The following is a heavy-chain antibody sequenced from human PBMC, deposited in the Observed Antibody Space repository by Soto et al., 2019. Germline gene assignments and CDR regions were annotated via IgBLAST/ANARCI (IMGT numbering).Heavy chain of an antibody. CDR1: RYTFTSYA. CDR2: INAGNRNT. J-gene: IGHJ4*02. D-gene: IGHD2-2*01. Sequence: ASVQVSCKASRYTFTSYAKHWLRQAPGQRLEWMGWINAGNRNTKYSQKFQGRVTITRDTSASRAYMELSSLRSEDTAVYYCARSLSVFMPQYFDYWGQGTLVTVSS. V-gene: IGHV1-3*01. CDR3: ARSLSVFMPQYFDY.